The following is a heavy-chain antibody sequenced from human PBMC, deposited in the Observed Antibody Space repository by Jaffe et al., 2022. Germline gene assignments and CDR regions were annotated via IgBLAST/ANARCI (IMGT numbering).Heavy chain of an antibody. V-gene: IGHV2-5*01. CDR1: GFSLSTSGVG. J-gene: IGHJ4*02. CDR3: AHRRRHDILTGYYGAGDYFDY. CDR2: IYWNDDK. D-gene: IGHD3-9*01. Sequence: QITLKESGPTLVKPTQTLTLTCTFSGFSLSTSGVGVGWIRQPPGKALEWLALIYWNDDKRYSPSLKSRLTITKDTSKNQVVLTMTNMDPVDTATYYCAHRRRHDILTGYYGAGDYFDYWGQGTLVTVSS.